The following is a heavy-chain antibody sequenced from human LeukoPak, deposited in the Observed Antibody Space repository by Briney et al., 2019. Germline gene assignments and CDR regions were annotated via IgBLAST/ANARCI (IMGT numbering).Heavy chain of an antibody. CDR1: GGSIRSGDYS. V-gene: IGHV4-31*03. CDR2: IYYSGCT. J-gene: IGHJ6*02. D-gene: IGHD4-4*01. CDR3: ARDHTETSSLNFRNYYYYGMDI. Sequence: SETLSLTCTVSGGSIRSGDYSWNWIRQHPGKGLEWIGYIYYSGCTYYNPSLTSRVTMSVDTSKNQFSPKLSSVTAADTAIYYCARDHTETSSLNFRNYYYYGMDIWGQGTTVIVSS.